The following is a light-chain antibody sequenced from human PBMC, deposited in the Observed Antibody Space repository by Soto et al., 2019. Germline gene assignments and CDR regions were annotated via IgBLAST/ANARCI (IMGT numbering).Light chain of an antibody. J-gene: IGKJ4*01. CDR3: QQSYSTPLT. CDR2: DAS. Sequence: DIQMTQSPSSLSASVGDRVTITCRASQFISNYLAWYQQKPGKAPNLLIYDASTLQGGVPSRFSGSGSGTDFTLTISSLQPEDFATYYCQQSYSTPLTFGGGTKVDIK. V-gene: IGKV1-39*01. CDR1: QFISNY.